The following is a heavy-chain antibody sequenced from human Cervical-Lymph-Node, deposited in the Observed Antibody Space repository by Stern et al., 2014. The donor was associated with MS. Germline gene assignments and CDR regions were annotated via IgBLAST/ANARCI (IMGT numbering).Heavy chain of an antibody. J-gene: IGHJ4*02. CDR3: ARDRGIVGNTTGVY. CDR1: GFTFRNYG. CDR2: ISAYNGNL. Sequence: VQLVESGVEVKKPGASVKVSCKASGFTFRNYGFSWVRQAPGQGLEWMGWISAYNGNLDFAQKFQGRLTMTTDTSTSTVYMELRNLRSDDTAVYYCARDRGIVGNTTGVYWGQGTLVTVSS. D-gene: IGHD1-26*01. V-gene: IGHV1-18*01.